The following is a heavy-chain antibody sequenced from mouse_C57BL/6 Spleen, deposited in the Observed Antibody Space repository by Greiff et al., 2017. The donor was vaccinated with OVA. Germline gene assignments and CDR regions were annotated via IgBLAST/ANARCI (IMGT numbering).Heavy chain of an antibody. CDR1: GYTFTSYW. V-gene: IGHV1-52*01. CDR3: ARFYYDNDGAIAY. D-gene: IGHD2-4*01. Sequence: QVQLQQPGAELVRPGSSVKLSCKASGYTFTSYWMHWVKQRPIQGLEWIGNIDPSDSETHYNQKFKDKATLTVDKSSSTAYMQLSSLTSEDSAVYYFARFYYDNDGAIAYWGQGTLVTVSA. CDR2: IDPSDSET. J-gene: IGHJ3*01.